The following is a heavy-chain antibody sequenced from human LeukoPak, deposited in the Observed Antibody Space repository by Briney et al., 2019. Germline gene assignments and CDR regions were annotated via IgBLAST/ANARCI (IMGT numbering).Heavy chain of an antibody. D-gene: IGHD1-26*01. CDR2: IGTAGDT. V-gene: IGHV3-13*01. CDR1: GFTFSSYD. CDR3: ARGRGVGATALDY. Sequence: GGSLRLSCAASGFTFSSYDMHWVRQATGKGLEWVSAIGTAGDTYYPGSVKGRFTISRDNAKNSLYLQMNSLRAEDTAVYYCARGRGVGATALDYWGQGTLVTVSS. J-gene: IGHJ4*02.